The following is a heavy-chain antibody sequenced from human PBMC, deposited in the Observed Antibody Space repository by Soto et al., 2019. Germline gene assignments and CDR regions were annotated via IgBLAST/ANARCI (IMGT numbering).Heavy chain of an antibody. CDR2: IKSKTDGGTT. CDR1: SVSNAW. V-gene: IGHV3-15*07. Sequence: SVSNAWMNWVHQAPGKGLEWVGRIKSKTDGGTTDYAAPVKGRFTISRDDSKNTLYLQMNSLKTEDTAVYYCTTDVPTYYDILTGYYHFDYWGQGTLVTVSS. D-gene: IGHD3-9*01. J-gene: IGHJ4*02. CDR3: TTDVPTYYDILTGYYHFDY.